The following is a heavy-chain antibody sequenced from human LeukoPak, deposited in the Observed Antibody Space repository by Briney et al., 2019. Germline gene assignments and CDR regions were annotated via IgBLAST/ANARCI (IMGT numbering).Heavy chain of an antibody. CDR1: GFTFSSYS. CDR3: AREVPAAPTYYYYYMDV. D-gene: IGHD2-2*01. CDR2: ISSSSSYI. V-gene: IGHV3-21*01. Sequence: PGGSLRLSCAASGFTFSSYSMNWVRQAPGKGLEWVSSISSSSSYIYYADSVKGRFTISRDNAKNSLYLQMNSLGAEDTAVYYCAREVPAAPTYYYYYMDVWGKGTTVTVSS. J-gene: IGHJ6*03.